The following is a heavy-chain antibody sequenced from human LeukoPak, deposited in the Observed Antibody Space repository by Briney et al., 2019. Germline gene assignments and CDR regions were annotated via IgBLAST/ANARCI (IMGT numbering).Heavy chain of an antibody. V-gene: IGHV3-43*02. Sequence: GGSLRLSCAASGFTFNDYPMHWVRQAPGKGLEWVSLISEDGSVTYYADSVKGRFTISRDNSKNSLYLQMNSLRLEDTALYYCATGSQPGTTFDYWGQGTLVTASS. CDR3: ATGSQPGTTFDY. D-gene: IGHD1-14*01. J-gene: IGHJ4*02. CDR1: GFTFNDYP. CDR2: ISEDGSVT.